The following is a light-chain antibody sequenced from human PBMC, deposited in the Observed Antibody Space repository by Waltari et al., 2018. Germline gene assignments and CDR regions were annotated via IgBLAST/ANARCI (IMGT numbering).Light chain of an antibody. CDR2: DAS. Sequence: EIVLTQSPATLSLSPVERATLSCRASQSVSSYLAWYQQKPGQAPRLLIYDASNRATGIPARFSGSGFGTDFTLTISSLEPEDFAVYYCQQRSNWLTFGGGTKVEIK. J-gene: IGKJ4*01. V-gene: IGKV3-11*01. CDR1: QSVSSY. CDR3: QQRSNWLT.